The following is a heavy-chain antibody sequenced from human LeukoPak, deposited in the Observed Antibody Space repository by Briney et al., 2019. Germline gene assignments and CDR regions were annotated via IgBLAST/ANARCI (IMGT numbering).Heavy chain of an antibody. CDR3: ARVHPDGYSAY. Sequence: PSETLSLTCTVFGVSISSYYWSWIRQPPGKGLEWIGYTYYSGSTNYNPSLKSRVTISVDTSKNQFSLKLSSVTAADTAVYFCARVHPDGYSAYWGQGILVTVSS. D-gene: IGHD5-24*01. V-gene: IGHV4-59*01. CDR2: TYYSGST. J-gene: IGHJ4*02. CDR1: GVSISSYY.